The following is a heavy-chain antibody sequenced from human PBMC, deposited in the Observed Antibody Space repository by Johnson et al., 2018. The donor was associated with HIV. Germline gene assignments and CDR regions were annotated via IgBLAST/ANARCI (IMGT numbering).Heavy chain of an antibody. J-gene: IGHJ3*02. CDR1: GFTFSSYA. CDR2: ISYDGSNK. V-gene: IGHV3-30*04. CDR3: ARLGIAAARGAFDI. Sequence: QVQLVESGGGVVQPGGSLRLSCAASGFTFSSYAMHWVRQAPGKGLEWVAVISYDGSNKYYADSVKGRFTISRDNSKNTLYLQMNSLRAEDTAVYYCARLGIAAARGAFDIWGQGTMVTVSS. D-gene: IGHD6-13*01.